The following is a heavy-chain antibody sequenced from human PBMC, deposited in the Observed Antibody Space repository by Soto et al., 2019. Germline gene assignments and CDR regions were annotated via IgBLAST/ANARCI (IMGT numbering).Heavy chain of an antibody. CDR3: ASNHLPLYYYSYVMAV. CDR1: VFTVSSNY. CDR2: IYSGGST. V-gene: IGHV3-53*01. Sequence: VGSLRLSCAASVFTVSSNYMSWVRHSPGKGLEWVSVIYSGGSTYYADSVKGRFTISRDNSKNTLYLKMNSLRAEDTAVYYCASNHLPLYYYSYVMAVCGKG. J-gene: IGHJ6*04.